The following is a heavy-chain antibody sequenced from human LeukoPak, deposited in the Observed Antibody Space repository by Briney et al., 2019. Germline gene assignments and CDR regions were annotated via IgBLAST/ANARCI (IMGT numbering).Heavy chain of an antibody. V-gene: IGHV3-23*01. D-gene: IGHD3-22*01. CDR2: IGASGSST. CDR1: GFAFSSYT. CDR3: AKSPYYDSSGDAFEI. Sequence: GGSLRLSCIASGFAFSSYTMTWVRQAPGKGLEWVAAIGASGSSTYYAASVEGRFTISRDNAKETLYLQMDSLRADDTAVYFCAKSPYYDSSGDAFEIWGQGTLVTVSS. J-gene: IGHJ3*02.